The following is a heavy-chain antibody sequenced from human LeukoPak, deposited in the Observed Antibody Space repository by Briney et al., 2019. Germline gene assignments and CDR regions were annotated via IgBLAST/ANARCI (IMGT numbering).Heavy chain of an antibody. Sequence: GGSLRLSCAASGFTVSSHYLSWIRQAPGRGLEWLSVIYGGDSTIYADSVKGRFTISRDNSKNTLYLQMNSLTAEDTAIYYCARDTHITSGGGFGYWGQGTLVTVSS. CDR3: ARDTHITSGGGFGY. CDR2: IYGGDST. CDR1: GFTVSSHY. J-gene: IGHJ4*02. V-gene: IGHV3-66*01. D-gene: IGHD3-10*01.